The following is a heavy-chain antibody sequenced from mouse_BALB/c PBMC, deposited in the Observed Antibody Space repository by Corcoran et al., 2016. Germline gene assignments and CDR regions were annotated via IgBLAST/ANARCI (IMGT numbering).Heavy chain of an antibody. CDR1: GLNIKDTY. CDR2: IDPANGNT. D-gene: IGHD2-1*01. V-gene: IGHV14-3*02. Sequence: EVQLQQSGAELVKPGASVKLSCTASGLNIKDTYMHWVKQRPEQGLEWIGRIDPANGNTKYDPKFQGKATMTADTSSNTVYLQLSSLTSEATAVYYCGRSREGNYVFYWGQGTTLTVSS. CDR3: GRSREGNYVFY. J-gene: IGHJ2*01.